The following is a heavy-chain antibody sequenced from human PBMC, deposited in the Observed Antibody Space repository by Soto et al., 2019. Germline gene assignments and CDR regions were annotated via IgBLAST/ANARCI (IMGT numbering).Heavy chain of an antibody. Sequence: QVQLQESGPGLVKPSQTLSLTCTVSGGSISSGGYYWSWIRQHPGKGLEWIGYIYYSGSTYYNPSVKRRVTISADTSKNQFSLKLSAVPAADTAVYYCERVTAGTSYYFDYWGQETLVTVSS. CDR2: IYYSGST. J-gene: IGHJ4*02. CDR1: GGSISSGGYY. CDR3: ERVTAGTSYYFDY. V-gene: IGHV4-31*03. D-gene: IGHD6-13*01.